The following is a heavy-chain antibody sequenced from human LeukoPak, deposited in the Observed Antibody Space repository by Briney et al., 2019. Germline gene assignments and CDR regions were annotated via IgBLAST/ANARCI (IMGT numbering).Heavy chain of an antibody. D-gene: IGHD1/OR15-1a*01. CDR2: IYSGGST. CDR3: ARVWNSAFDI. CDR1: GFTVSSNY. J-gene: IGHJ3*02. V-gene: IGHV3-66*01. Sequence: PGGSLRLSCAASGFTVSSNYMSWVRQAPGKGLEWISVIYSGGSTYYADSVKGRFTISRNNSKNTLYLQMSCLRAEDTAVYYCARVWNSAFDIWGPVTMVTVSS.